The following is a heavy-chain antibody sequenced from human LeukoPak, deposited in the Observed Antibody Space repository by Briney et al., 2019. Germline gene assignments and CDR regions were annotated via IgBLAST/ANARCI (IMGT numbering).Heavy chain of an antibody. CDR1: GFTFSSYA. CDR3: AKDDRRYCSSTSCLDSFDP. V-gene: IGHV3-23*01. CDR2: ISGSGGST. Sequence: GGSLRLSCGASGFTFSSYAMSWVRQAPGKGLEWVPAISGSGGSTYYADSVKGRITISRDNSKNTLHLQMNSLRAEDTAVYYCAKDDRRYCSSTSCLDSFDPWGQGTLVTVSS. D-gene: IGHD2-2*01. J-gene: IGHJ5*02.